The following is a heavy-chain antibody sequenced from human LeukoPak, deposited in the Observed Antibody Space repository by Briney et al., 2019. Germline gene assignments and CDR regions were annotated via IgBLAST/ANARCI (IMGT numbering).Heavy chain of an antibody. V-gene: IGHV4-59*08. CDR2: IYYSGST. CDR1: GGSISSYY. D-gene: IGHD5-12*01. CDR3: ARGSGYLWSGFDY. J-gene: IGHJ4*02. Sequence: PSETLFLTCTVSGGSISSYYWSWIRQPPGKGLEWIGYIYYSGSTNYNPSLKSRVTISVDTSKNQFSLKLSSVTAADTAVYYCARGSGYLWSGFDYWGQGTLVTVPS.